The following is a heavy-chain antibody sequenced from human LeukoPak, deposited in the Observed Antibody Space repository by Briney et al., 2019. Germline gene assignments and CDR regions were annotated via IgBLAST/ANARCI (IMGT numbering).Heavy chain of an antibody. J-gene: IGHJ4*02. CDR3: ARGNFDY. CDR1: RFTLSSYG. CDR2: IRCDGSNK. V-gene: IGHV3-30*02. Sequence: GGALRLSCAPSRFTLSSYGMHWVRQAPGKGLEWGAFIRCDGSNKYYADSVKGPFTLSRDNSKNTLYIQMNRVRAEGTAVYYCARGNFDYWGQGTLVTVSS.